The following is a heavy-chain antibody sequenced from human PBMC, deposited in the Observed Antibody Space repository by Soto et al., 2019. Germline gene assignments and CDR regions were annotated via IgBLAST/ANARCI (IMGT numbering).Heavy chain of an antibody. CDR3: ARGGNWNYWCYYDY. CDR1: GYTFTGYY. Sequence: GASVKVSCKASGYTFTGYYIHWVRQAPGQGPEWMGWINPNNGGSNYAQKFQGRVTMTRGTSISTAYMELTRLKSDDTAVYYCARGGNWNYWCYYDYWGPGTLVTVSS. V-gene: IGHV1-2*02. CDR2: INPNNGGS. D-gene: IGHD1-7*01. J-gene: IGHJ4*02.